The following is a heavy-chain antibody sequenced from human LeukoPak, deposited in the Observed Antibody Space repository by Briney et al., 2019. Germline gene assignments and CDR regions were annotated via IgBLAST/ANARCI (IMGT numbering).Heavy chain of an antibody. CDR1: GGSISSSHW. V-gene: IGHV4-4*02. CDR3: ARLSLKVLEWSPTKGKETHYFDY. CDR2: IYHSGST. Sequence: SETLSLTCAVSGGSISSSHWWSWVRPPPGKGLEWIGEIYHSGSTNYNPSLKSRVTILIDKYKNQFSMKLSSVTAADTAVYYCARLSLKVLEWSPTKGKETHYFDYWGQGTLVPVSS. J-gene: IGHJ4*02. D-gene: IGHD3-3*01.